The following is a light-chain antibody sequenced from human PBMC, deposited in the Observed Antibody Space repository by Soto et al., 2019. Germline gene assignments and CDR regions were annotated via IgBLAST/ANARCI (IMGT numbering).Light chain of an antibody. CDR2: LEGSGSY. CDR3: ETWDSNTWV. CDR1: SGHSSYI. J-gene: IGLJ3*02. Sequence: QSVLTQSSSASASLGSSVKLTCTLSSGHSSYIIAWHQQQPGKAPRYLMKLEGSGSYNKGSGVPDRFSGSSSGADRYLTISKLQFEDEADYYCETWDSNTWVFGGGTKVTVL. V-gene: IGLV4-60*02.